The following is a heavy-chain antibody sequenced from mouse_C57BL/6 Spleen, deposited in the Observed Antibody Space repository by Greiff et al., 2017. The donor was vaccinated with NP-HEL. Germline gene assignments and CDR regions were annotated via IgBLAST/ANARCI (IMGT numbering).Heavy chain of an antibody. V-gene: IGHV5-4*01. D-gene: IGHD2-5*01. J-gene: IGHJ2*01. Sequence: EVQVVESGGGLVKPGGSLKLSCAASGFTFSSYAMSWVRQTPEKRLEWVATISDGGSYTYYPDNVKGRFTISRDNAKNNLYLQMSHLKSEDTAMYYCASAYYSNYGRYFDYWGQGTTLTVSS. CDR3: ASAYYSNYGRYFDY. CDR1: GFTFSSYA. CDR2: ISDGGSYT.